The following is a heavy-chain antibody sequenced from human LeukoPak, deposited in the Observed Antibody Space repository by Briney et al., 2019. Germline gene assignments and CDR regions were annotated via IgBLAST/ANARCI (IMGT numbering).Heavy chain of an antibody. D-gene: IGHD2-15*01. V-gene: IGHV1-8*01. Sequence: ASVTVSCKASGYTFTSYDINWVRQATGQGLEWMGWMNPNGGNTGYAQDFQGRVTMTRNTSISTAYMELSSLRSEDTAVYYCARALRYCSGGSCSSVDYFDYWGQGTLVTVSS. CDR2: MNPNGGNT. CDR1: GYTFTSYD. J-gene: IGHJ4*02. CDR3: ARALRYCSGGSCSSVDYFDY.